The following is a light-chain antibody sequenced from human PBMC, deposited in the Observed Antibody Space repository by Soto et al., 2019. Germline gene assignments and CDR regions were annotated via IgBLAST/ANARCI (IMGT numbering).Light chain of an antibody. CDR3: QQYNNWPPLT. CDR1: QSLTNN. CDR2: DAS. J-gene: IGKJ4*01. Sequence: EIVMTQSPATLSMSPGERATLFCRASQSLTNNLAWYQEKPGQAPRLLIYDASTRATGIPARFSGSGSGTEFTLTISSLQSEDFAIYYCQQYNNWPPLTFGGGTKVEIK. V-gene: IGKV3-15*01.